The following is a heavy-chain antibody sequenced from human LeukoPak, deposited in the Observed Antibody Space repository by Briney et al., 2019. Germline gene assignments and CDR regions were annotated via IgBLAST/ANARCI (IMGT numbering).Heavy chain of an antibody. Sequence: SETLSLTCAVYGGSFSGYYWSWIRQPPGKGLEWIGEINHSGSTNYNPSLKSRVTISADTSKNQFSLKLSSVTAADTAVYYCARGKRWLQLWSVRAIFDYWGQGTLVTVSS. CDR3: ARGKRWLQLWSVRAIFDY. V-gene: IGHV4-34*01. J-gene: IGHJ4*02. CDR2: INHSGST. CDR1: GGSFSGYY. D-gene: IGHD5-24*01.